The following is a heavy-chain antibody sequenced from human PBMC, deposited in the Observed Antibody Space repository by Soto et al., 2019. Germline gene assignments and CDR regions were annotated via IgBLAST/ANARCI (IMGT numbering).Heavy chain of an antibody. CDR3: WTYYYGSGSYYSWFDP. V-gene: IGHV4-39*01. CDR1: GGSISSSSYY. Sequence: QLQLQESGPGLVKPSETLSLTCTVSGGSISSSSYYWGWIRQPPGKGLEWIGSIYYSGSTYYNPSLKSRVTISVDTSKNQFSLKLSSVTAADTAVYYCWTYYYGSGSYYSWFDPWGQGTLVTVSS. J-gene: IGHJ5*02. D-gene: IGHD3-10*01. CDR2: IYYSGST.